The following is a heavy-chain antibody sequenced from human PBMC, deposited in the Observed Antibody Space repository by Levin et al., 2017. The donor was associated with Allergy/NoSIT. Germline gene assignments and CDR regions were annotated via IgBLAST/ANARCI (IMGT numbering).Heavy chain of an antibody. Sequence: GESLKISCAASGFTFSDYYMSWIRQAPGKGLEWISYISSSGSTIYYADSVKGRFTISRDNAKNSLYLQMNSLRAEDTAVYYCAILGYGTRTYCSGGSCYDVALDYWGQGTLVTVSS. CDR2: ISSSGSTI. V-gene: IGHV3-11*01. CDR1: GFTFSDYY. D-gene: IGHD2-15*01. CDR3: AILGYGTRTYCSGGSCYDVALDY. J-gene: IGHJ4*02.